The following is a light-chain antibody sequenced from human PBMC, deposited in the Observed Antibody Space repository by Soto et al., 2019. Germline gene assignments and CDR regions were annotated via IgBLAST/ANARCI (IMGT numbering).Light chain of an antibody. Sequence: DTQLTQSPSTLSASVGDRVTITCRASQSIIIWLAWYQQKPGKAPNLLIYDASSLESGVPSRFSGSGSGTEFTHTITSLQPDDFATYYCQQYISYPYTFGQGTKLEI. V-gene: IGKV1-5*01. CDR1: QSIIIW. CDR3: QQYISYPYT. CDR2: DAS. J-gene: IGKJ2*01.